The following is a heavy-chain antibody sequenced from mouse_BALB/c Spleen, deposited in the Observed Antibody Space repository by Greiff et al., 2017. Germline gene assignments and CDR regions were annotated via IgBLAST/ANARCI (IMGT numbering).Heavy chain of an antibody. CDR1: GFTIKDYY. CDR2: IDPDNGDT. Sequence: VQLQQSGAELVRPGASVKLSCTASGFTIKDYYMHWVKQRPEQSLEWIGWIDPDNGDTYYTPKFQGKTTMTADTSTNTSYLQLSSLTSEDTAVYYCDRGGPDGFAYWGQGTLVTVSA. J-gene: IGHJ3*01. V-gene: IGHV14-4*02. CDR3: DRGGPDGFAY.